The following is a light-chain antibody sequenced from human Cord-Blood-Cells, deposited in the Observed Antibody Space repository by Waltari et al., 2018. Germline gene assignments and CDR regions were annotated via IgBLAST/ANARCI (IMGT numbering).Light chain of an antibody. J-gene: IGKJ2*01. CDR2: AAS. Sequence: DIQMTQSPSSLSASVGDRVTITSLASQSLCSYLNWYQQKPGKAPKLLIYAASSLQSGVPSRFSGSRSGTVFALTISSREPEDVAPYYCQQSYSTPYTFGQGTKLEIQ. CDR3: QQSYSTPYT. CDR1: QSLCSY. V-gene: IGKV1-39*01.